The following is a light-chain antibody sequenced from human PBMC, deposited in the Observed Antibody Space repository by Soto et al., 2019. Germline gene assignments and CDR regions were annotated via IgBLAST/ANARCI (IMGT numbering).Light chain of an antibody. CDR3: SSYTGSSTPLYV. V-gene: IGLV2-14*03. Sequence: QSALTQPASVSGSPGQSITISCTGTSSDVGGYNFVSWYQQHPGKAPKLMIYDVSNRPSGVSNRFSGSKSGNTASLTISGRQAEDEADYDCSSYTGSSTPLYVFGTGTKLTVL. J-gene: IGLJ1*01. CDR2: DVS. CDR1: SSDVGGYNF.